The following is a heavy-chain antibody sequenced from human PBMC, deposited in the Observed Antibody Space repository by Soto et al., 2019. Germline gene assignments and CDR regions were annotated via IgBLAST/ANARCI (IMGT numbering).Heavy chain of an antibody. D-gene: IGHD2-21*02. J-gene: IGHJ4*02. Sequence: EVQLVESGGGSVQPGGSLRLSCVASGFAFDYYWMHWVRQAPGEGLMWVSRLQTDGSHPAYADSVKGRFTISRDNAKNTLFLQMNNLRAEDTAVYYCARGGDPDYWGRGTLVTVSS. CDR2: LQTDGSHP. V-gene: IGHV3-74*01. CDR1: GFAFDYYW. CDR3: ARGGDPDY.